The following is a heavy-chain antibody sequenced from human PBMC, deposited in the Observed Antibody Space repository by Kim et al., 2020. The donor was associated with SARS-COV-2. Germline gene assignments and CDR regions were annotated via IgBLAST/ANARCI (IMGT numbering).Heavy chain of an antibody. V-gene: IGHV3-23*01. Sequence: GSVKGRFTISRDDSKTTLQLEMNSLRAEDTAVYYCAKASSRGAYLTYFDYWGPGTLVTVSS. D-gene: IGHD1-26*01. CDR3: AKASSRGAYLTYFDY. J-gene: IGHJ4*02.